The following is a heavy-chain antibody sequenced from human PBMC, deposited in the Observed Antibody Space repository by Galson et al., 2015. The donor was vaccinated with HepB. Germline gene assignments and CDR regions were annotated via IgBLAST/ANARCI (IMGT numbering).Heavy chain of an antibody. D-gene: IGHD6-19*01. J-gene: IGHJ2*01. Sequence: PALVKPTQTLTLTCTFSGFSLSTTEMRVSWIRQPPGKALEWLARIDWDDDKFYSTSLKTRLTISKDTSKNQVVLTMTNMDPVDTATYYCARSGYSSGWYPGYFELWGRGTLVTVSS. CDR2: IDWDDDK. CDR1: GFSLSTTEMR. CDR3: ARSGYSSGWYPGYFEL. V-gene: IGHV2-70*04.